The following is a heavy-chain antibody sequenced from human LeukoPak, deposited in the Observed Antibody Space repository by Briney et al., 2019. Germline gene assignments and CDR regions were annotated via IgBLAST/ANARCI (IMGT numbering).Heavy chain of an antibody. CDR2: ISSSVSTI. D-gene: IGHD2-21*01. V-gene: IGHV3-48*03. J-gene: IGHJ6*02. Sequence: GGSLRLSCAASGFTFSGYDMNWIRQAPGKGLEWVSYISSSVSTIDYAESLKGRFTISRDNAKNSLYLQMNSLRAEDTALYYCARVLPYSHALDVWGQGTTVTVS. CDR1: GFTFSGYD. CDR3: ARVLPYSHALDV.